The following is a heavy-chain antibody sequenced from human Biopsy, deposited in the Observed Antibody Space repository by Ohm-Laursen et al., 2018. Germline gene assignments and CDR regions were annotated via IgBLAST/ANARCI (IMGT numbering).Heavy chain of an antibody. Sequence: SETLSLTCPVYGGSFTGYYWSWIRQPPGRGLEWIGEINHSGSTNYNPSLKSRVTISLDTSKNQLSLKLSSVTAADTAVYYCARGTGRYYVYGAFDIWGQGTVVTVSS. J-gene: IGHJ3*02. CDR3: ARGTGRYYVYGAFDI. V-gene: IGHV4-34*01. D-gene: IGHD1-26*01. CDR1: GGSFTGYY. CDR2: INHSGST.